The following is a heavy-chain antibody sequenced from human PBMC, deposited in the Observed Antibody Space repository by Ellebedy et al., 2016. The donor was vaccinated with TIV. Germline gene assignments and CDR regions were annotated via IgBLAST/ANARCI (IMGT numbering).Heavy chain of an antibody. V-gene: IGHV3-73*01. Sequence: GESLKISCAAPGFTFSGFTVHWVRQASGGGLEWLVRLRGKADNYATVYAASVKGMSTISRDDSENASYLQMNSLKTEDTAIYYCTASAGTSSGGFDPWGQGTLVTVSS. D-gene: IGHD6-19*01. CDR2: LRGKADNYAT. J-gene: IGHJ5*02. CDR1: GFTFSGFT. CDR3: TASAGTSSGGFDP.